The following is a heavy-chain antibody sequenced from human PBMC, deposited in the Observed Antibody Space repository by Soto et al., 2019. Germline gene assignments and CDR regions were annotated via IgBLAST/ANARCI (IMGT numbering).Heavy chain of an antibody. CDR3: ERARGVMITFGGVIAYDY. V-gene: IGHV4-34*01. CDR2: INHSGST. Sequence: QVQLQQWGAGLLKPSETLSLTCAVYGGSFSGYYWSWIRQPPGKGLEWIGEINHSGSTNYNPSLKSRVTISVDTSKNQFSLKLSSVTAADTAVYYCERARGVMITFGGVIAYDYWGQGTLVTVSS. CDR1: GGSFSGYY. D-gene: IGHD3-16*02. J-gene: IGHJ4*02.